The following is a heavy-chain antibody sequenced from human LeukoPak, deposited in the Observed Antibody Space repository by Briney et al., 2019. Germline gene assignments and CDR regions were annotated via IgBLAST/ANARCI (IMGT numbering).Heavy chain of an antibody. Sequence: ASVKVSCKASGYIFTGYYMHWVRQAPGQGLEWMGWINPKSGGTNFAQKFQGRVTMTRDTSISTAYMELSRVRSDDTAMYYCARDRYSGSITMVRDYGMDVWGQGTTVTVSS. CDR2: INPKSGGT. J-gene: IGHJ6*02. D-gene: IGHD3-10*01. CDR3: ARDRYSGSITMVRDYGMDV. V-gene: IGHV1-2*02. CDR1: GYIFTGYY.